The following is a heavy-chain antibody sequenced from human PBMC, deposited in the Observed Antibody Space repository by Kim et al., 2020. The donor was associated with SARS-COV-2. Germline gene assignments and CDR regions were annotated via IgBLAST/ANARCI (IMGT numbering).Heavy chain of an antibody. CDR3: ARVARYDN. Sequence: GGSLRLSCAAAGFTFSDYYMSWVRQAPGKGLEWVSYISGTGSSIFYADSVKGRFTISRDNTKNSLYLQMNSLRAEDTAVYYCARVARYDNWGQGTLVTVSS. J-gene: IGHJ4*02. CDR2: ISGTGSSI. V-gene: IGHV3-11*01. D-gene: IGHD6-6*01. CDR1: GFTFSDYY.